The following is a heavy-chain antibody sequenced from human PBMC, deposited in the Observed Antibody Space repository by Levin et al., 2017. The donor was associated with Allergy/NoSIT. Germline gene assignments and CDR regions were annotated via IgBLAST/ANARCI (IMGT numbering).Heavy chain of an antibody. CDR1: GFTFSSYA. D-gene: IGHD3-22*01. J-gene: IGHJ4*02. CDR2: ISGSGGST. V-gene: IGHV3-23*01. CDR3: AKGTRITMIEWHFDY. Sequence: GESLKISCAASGFTFSSYAMSWVRQAPGKGLEWVSAISGSGGSTYYADSVKGRFTISRDNSKNTLYLQMNSLRAEDTAVYYCAKGTRITMIEWHFDYWGQGTLVTVSS.